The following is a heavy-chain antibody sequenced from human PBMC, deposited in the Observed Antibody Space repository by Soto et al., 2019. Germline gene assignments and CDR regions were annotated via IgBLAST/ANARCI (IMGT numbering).Heavy chain of an antibody. CDR2: ISYDGSNK. CDR3: ARDLGYDFWSGYPYGMDV. V-gene: IGHV3-30-3*01. J-gene: IGHJ6*02. Sequence: GGSLRLSCAASGFTFSSYAMHWVRQAPGKGLEWVAVISYDGSNKYYADSVKGRFTISRDNSKNTLYLQMNSLRAEDTAVYYCARDLGYDFWSGYPYGMDVWGQGTTVTVSS. D-gene: IGHD3-3*01. CDR1: GFTFSSYA.